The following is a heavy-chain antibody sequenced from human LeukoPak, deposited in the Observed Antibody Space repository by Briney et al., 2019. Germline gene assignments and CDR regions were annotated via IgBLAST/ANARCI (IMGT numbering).Heavy chain of an antibody. V-gene: IGHV3-53*01. CDR3: TTAAGYNYGQY. Sequence: GGSLRLSCAASGFTVSSNYMNWVRQAPGKGLEWVSALYIGGNTYYADSVRGRFTISRDNSKNTLYLQMNSLRAEDTAIYYCTTAAGYNYGQYWGQGTLVTVSS. D-gene: IGHD5-18*01. CDR2: LYIGGNT. J-gene: IGHJ4*02. CDR1: GFTVSSNY.